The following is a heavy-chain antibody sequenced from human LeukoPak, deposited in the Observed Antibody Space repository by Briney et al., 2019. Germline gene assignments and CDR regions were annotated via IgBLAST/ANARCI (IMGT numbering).Heavy chain of an antibody. V-gene: IGHV3-15*07. CDR2: IEIKADGGTT. J-gene: IGHJ6*02. Sequence: GGSLRLSCAASGFTFSNAWMNWVRQAPGKGLGWVGRIEIKADGGTTDYAAPVKGRFTISRDDSKNTLYLQMNSLKTEDTAVYYCTTGGSSTSSTHYYYYGMDVWGQGTTVTVSS. D-gene: IGHD2-2*01. CDR3: TTGGSSTSSTHYYYYGMDV. CDR1: GFTFSNAW.